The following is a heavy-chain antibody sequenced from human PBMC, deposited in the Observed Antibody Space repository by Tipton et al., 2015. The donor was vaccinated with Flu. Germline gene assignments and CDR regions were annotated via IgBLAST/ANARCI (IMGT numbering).Heavy chain of an antibody. CDR1: GDSIGSDYF. CDR3: ARRDYSNYVSEPKNWFDT. D-gene: IGHD4-11*01. V-gene: IGHV4-38-2*01. Sequence: TLSLTCSVSGDSIGSDYFWGWIRQPPGKGLERIGNVHQTGTSYYNPSLRSRVIITVDRRKNHFSLSLTSVTAADTAVYFCARRDYSNYVSEPKNWFDTWGQGTLVAVSS. J-gene: IGHJ5*02. CDR2: VHQTGTS.